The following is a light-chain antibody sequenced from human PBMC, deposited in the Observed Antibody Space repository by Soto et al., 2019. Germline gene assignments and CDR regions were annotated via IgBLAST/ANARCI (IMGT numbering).Light chain of an antibody. V-gene: IGKV2-28*01. Sequence: IVMTQSPLSLPVTPGEPASISCRSSQSLLHSNGYNYFDWYLQKLGQSPQLLIYLGSNRATGVPDWFRSSGAGTDFTRKIRTAESEHVGSYCFMQALQACPTFGPWTTVYIK. CDR3: MQALQACPT. J-gene: IGKJ3*01. CDR1: QSLLHSNGYNY. CDR2: LGS.